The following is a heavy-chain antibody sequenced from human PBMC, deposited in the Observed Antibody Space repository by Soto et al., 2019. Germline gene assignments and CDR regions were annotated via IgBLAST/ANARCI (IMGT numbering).Heavy chain of an antibody. J-gene: IGHJ4*02. V-gene: IGHV3-21*01. Sequence: GGSLRLSCAVSGFYFNNYGINWVRQPPGKGLEWVSSVSKSDYTYYSDSVRGRFTISRDNAKNSVSLQMNSLRAEDTAVYYCAREDSIIIPAVSDFWGQGTLVTVSS. CDR2: VSKSDYT. CDR3: AREDSIIIPAVSDF. D-gene: IGHD2-2*01. CDR1: GFYFNNYG.